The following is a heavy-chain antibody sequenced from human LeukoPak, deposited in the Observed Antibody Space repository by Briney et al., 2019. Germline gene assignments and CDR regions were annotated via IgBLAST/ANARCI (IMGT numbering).Heavy chain of an antibody. CDR1: GGSISSSSYY. V-gene: IGHV4-39*01. D-gene: IGHD2-2*01. Sequence: PSETLSLTCTVSGGSISSSSYYWGWIRQPPGKGLEWIGSIYYSGSTYYNPSLKSRVTISVDTSKNQFSLKLSSVTAADTAVYYCAFYCSSTSCSNWFDPWGQGTLVTVSS. CDR3: AFYCSSTSCSNWFDP. J-gene: IGHJ5*02. CDR2: IYYSGST.